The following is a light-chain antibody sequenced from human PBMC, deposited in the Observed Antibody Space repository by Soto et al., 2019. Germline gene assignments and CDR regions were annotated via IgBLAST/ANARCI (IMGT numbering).Light chain of an antibody. CDR2: GPS. CDR3: HQYDDWPPA. J-gene: IGKJ1*01. CDR1: QSVSTN. V-gene: IGKV3-15*01. Sequence: EIVVTQSPATLSVSPGERATLSCRASQSVSTNVAWYQQKPGQAPRLLIYGPSTRASGVPARFSGSGSGRYVTLTISSLQSEDFAVYYCHQYDDWPPAFGQGTKVEVK.